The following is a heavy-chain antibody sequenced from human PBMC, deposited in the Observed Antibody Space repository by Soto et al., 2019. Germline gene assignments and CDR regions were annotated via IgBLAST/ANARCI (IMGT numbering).Heavy chain of an antibody. V-gene: IGHV3-23*01. CDR2: IVGSGDST. CDR1: GFTFSSYA. D-gene: IGHD4-4*01. J-gene: IGHJ4*02. Sequence: EVQLLESGGGLVQPGGSQRLSCAASGFTFSSYAMSWFRQAPGKGLEWVSAIVGSGDSTQHADSVQCLFTDSRDNSNNIVHRKMNRLRAKDTAVYCCGKEPRGVAPTLTSYWGQGTLVTDSS. CDR3: GKEPRGVAPTLTSY.